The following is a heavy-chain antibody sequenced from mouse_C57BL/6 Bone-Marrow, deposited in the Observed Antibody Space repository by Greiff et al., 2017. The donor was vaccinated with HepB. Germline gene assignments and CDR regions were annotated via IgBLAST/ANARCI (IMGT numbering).Heavy chain of an antibody. J-gene: IGHJ2*01. Sequence: EVQLQQSGTVLARPGASVKMSCKTSGYTFTSYWMHWVKQRPGQGLEWIGAIYPGNSDTSYNQKFKGKAKLTAVTSASTAYMELSSLTNEDSAVYYCTRYYYGSSNYFDYWGQGTTLTVSS. CDR1: GYTFTSYW. V-gene: IGHV1-5*01. D-gene: IGHD1-1*01. CDR3: TRYYYGSSNYFDY. CDR2: IYPGNSDT.